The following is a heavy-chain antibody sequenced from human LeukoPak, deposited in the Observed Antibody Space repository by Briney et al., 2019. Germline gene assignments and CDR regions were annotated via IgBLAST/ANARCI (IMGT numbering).Heavy chain of an antibody. CDR1: GFTFDDYA. D-gene: IGHD6-6*01. J-gene: IGHJ4*02. CDR3: AKDFAQYSSSCLVDY. CDR2: ISWNSGSI. Sequence: GGSLRLSWAASGFTFDDYAMHWVRQAPGKGLEWVSGISWNSGSIGYADSVKGRFTISRDNAKNSLYLQMDSLRAEDTALYYCAKDFAQYSSSCLVDYWGQGTLVTVSS. V-gene: IGHV3-9*01.